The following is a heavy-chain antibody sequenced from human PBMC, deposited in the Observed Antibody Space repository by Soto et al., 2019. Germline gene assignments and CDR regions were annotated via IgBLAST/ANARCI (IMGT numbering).Heavy chain of an antibody. CDR1: GFTFSSYA. CDR2: MSYNGRKK. Sequence: GGSLRLSCAASGFTFSSYAIHWVRQAPGKGLEWAAVMSYNGRKKYYADSMKGRFTISRDNSKNTLYLQMNSLRADDTAVYYCARQDHSGSGWFDTWGQGTLVTVSS. J-gene: IGHJ5*02. V-gene: IGHV3-30*04. D-gene: IGHD3-22*01. CDR3: ARQDHSGSGWFDT.